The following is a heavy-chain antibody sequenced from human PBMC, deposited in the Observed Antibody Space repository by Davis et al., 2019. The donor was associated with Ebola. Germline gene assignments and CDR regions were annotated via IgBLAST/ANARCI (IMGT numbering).Heavy chain of an antibody. CDR2: ISSNGGST. D-gene: IGHD4-17*01. CDR3: ARDPRLYGDLDS. V-gene: IGHV3-64*01. CDR1: GFTFSSYA. Sequence: GGSLRLSCAASGFTFSSYAMHWVRQAPGKGLEYVSAISSNGGSTYYANSVKGRFTISRDNAKNSLYLQMNSLGAEDTAVYYCARDPRLYGDLDSWGQGTLVAVSS. J-gene: IGHJ4*02.